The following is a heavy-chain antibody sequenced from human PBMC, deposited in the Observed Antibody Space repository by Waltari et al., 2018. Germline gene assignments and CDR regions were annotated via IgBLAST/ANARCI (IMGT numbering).Heavy chain of an antibody. CDR3: ARDPSGSYSPFDY. D-gene: IGHD3-10*01. V-gene: IGHV4-38-2*02. CDR2: IYHSGST. J-gene: IGHJ4*02. Sequence: QVQLQESGPGLVKPSETLSLTCAVSGYSISSGYYWGWIRQPPGKGLEWIGSIYHSGSTYYNPSLKSRVTISVDTSKNQFSLKLSSVTAADTAVYYCARDPSGSYSPFDYWGQGTLVTVSS. CDR1: GYSISSGYY.